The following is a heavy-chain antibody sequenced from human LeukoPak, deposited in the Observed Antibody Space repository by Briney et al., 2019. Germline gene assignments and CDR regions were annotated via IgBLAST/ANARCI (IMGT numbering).Heavy chain of an antibody. CDR2: IETDGKSA. J-gene: IGHJ4*02. CDR1: GPTLSSYR. CDR3: ARDYQGLHY. D-gene: IGHD3-16*02. Sequence: GGSLRLSCAVSGPTLSSYRMHWVRQAPRKGLVWVSAIETDGKSATYADSVKGRFTISRDNAKNTLYLQMNSLRAEDTAVYFCARDYQGLHYWGQGTLVTVSS. V-gene: IGHV3-74*01.